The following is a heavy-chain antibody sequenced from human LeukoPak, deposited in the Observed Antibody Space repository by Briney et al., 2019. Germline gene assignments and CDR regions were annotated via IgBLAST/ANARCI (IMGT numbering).Heavy chain of an antibody. CDR1: GGSISSSSYY. V-gene: IGHV4-39*07. CDR3: TVTTSYYYYYYMDV. J-gene: IGHJ6*03. CDR2: IYYSGST. D-gene: IGHD4-11*01. Sequence: PSETLSLTCTVSGGSISSSSYYWGWIRQPPGKGLEWIGSIYYSGSTYYNPSLKSRVTISVDTSKNQFSLKLSSVSAADTAVYWGTVTTSYYYYYYMDVWGKGSTVTVSS.